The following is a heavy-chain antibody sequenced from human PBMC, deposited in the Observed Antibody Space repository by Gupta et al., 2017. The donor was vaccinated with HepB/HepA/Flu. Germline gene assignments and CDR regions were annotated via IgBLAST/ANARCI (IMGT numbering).Heavy chain of an antibody. J-gene: IGHJ4*02. CDR2: INHSGST. CDR3: ARGRADYYDSSGYYYDY. D-gene: IGHD3-22*01. CDR1: GGSFSGYS. V-gene: IGHV4-34*01. Sequence: QVQLQQWGAGLLKPSETLSLTCAVYGGSFSGYSWCWIRQPPGKGLEWIGEINHSGSTNYNPSLKSRVTISVDTSKNQFSLKLSSVTAADTAVYYCARGRADYYDSSGYYYDYWGQGTLVTVSS.